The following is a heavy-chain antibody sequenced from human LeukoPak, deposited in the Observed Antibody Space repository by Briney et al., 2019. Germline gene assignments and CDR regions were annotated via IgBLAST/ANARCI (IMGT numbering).Heavy chain of an antibody. J-gene: IGHJ4*02. CDR2: IYYSGST. V-gene: IGHV4-39*01. CDR3: ARHELDGYSPYYFDY. CDR1: GGSISSSSYY. D-gene: IGHD5-24*01. Sequence: SETLSLTCTVSGGSISSSSYYWGWIRQPPGKRLEWIGSIYYSGSTYYNPSLKSRVTISVDTSKNQFSLKLSSVTAADTAVYYCARHELDGYSPYYFDYWGQGTLVTVSS.